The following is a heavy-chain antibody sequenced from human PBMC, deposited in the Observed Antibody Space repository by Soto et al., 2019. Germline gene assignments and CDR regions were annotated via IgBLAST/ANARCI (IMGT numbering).Heavy chain of an antibody. CDR2: IYYSGST. CDR3: ARHRIAAAGTLRYYYYYMDD. J-gene: IGHJ6*03. D-gene: IGHD6-13*01. CDR1: GGSISSSSYY. V-gene: IGHV4-39*01. Sequence: SETLSLTCTVSGGSISSSSYYWGWIRQPPGKGLQWIASIYYSGSTYYNPSLKSRVTISVDTPKNQFSLKLSSVTAAETAVYYCARHRIAAAGTLRYYYYYMDDWGKGTTVTVSS.